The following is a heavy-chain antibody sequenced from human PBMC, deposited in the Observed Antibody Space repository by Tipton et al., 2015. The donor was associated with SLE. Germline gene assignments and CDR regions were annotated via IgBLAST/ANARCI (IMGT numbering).Heavy chain of an antibody. V-gene: IGHV4-4*08. D-gene: IGHD4-17*01. CDR2: IYTSGST. J-gene: IGHJ5*02. CDR1: GGSISSYY. CDR3: ARDPVP. Sequence: TLSLTCTVSGGSISSYYWSWIRQPPGKGLEWIGYIYTSGSTYYNPSLKSRVTISVDTSKNQFSLKLSSVTAADTAVYYCARDPVPWGQGTLVTVSS.